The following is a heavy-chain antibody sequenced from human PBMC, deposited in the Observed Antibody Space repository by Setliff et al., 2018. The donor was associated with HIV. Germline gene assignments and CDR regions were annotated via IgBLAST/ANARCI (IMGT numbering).Heavy chain of an antibody. CDR3: ARESSVAGPVDY. V-gene: IGHV4-4*08. Sequence: SETLSLTCSVSSGSVSGYYWGWIRQPPGKKLEWIGYIHSSGSTIYSASLKSRVSISVDTSKNQVSLRLSSVTAADTAVYYCARESSVAGPVDYWGQGTLVTVSS. D-gene: IGHD6-19*01. CDR1: SGSVSGYY. J-gene: IGHJ4*02. CDR2: IHSSGST.